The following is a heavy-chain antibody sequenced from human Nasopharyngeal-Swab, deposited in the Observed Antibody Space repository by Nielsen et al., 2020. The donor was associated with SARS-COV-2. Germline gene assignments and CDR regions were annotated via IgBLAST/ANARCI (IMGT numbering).Heavy chain of an antibody. J-gene: IGHJ4*02. Sequence: SETLSLTCTVSGGSISSYYWSWIRQPPGKGLEWIGYIYYSGSTNYNPSLKSRVTISVDTSKNQLSLKLSSVTAADTAVYYRARLEYYFDYWGQGTLVTVSS. CDR1: GGSISSYY. V-gene: IGHV4-59*08. CDR2: IYYSGST. CDR3: ARLEYYFDY.